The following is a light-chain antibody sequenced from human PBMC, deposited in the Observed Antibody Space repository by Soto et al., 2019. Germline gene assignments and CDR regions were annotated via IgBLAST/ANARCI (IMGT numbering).Light chain of an antibody. Sequence: QSALTQPASVSGSPGQSITISCTGTSSDVGGYDYVSWYQHHPGKAPKLIIFEVCDRPSGVSNRFSGSKSGNTASLTISGLQVEDEADYYCTSYATSSPYVFGTGTKVTVL. CDR1: SSDVGGYDY. CDR2: EVC. V-gene: IGLV2-14*01. J-gene: IGLJ1*01. CDR3: TSYATSSPYV.